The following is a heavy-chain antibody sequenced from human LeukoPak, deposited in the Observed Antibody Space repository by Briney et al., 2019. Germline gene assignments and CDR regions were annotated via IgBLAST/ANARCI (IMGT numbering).Heavy chain of an antibody. CDR1: GFAFSSYG. J-gene: IGHJ4*02. CDR3: GTHSSSWPLGNY. Sequence: TGGSLRLSCAASGFAFSSYGMHWVRQAPGKGLEWVAFIRYDGSNKYYADSVKGRFTISRDNSKNTLYLQMNSLRAEDTAVYYCGTHSSSWPLGNYWGQGTLVTVSS. V-gene: IGHV3-30*02. D-gene: IGHD6-13*01. CDR2: IRYDGSNK.